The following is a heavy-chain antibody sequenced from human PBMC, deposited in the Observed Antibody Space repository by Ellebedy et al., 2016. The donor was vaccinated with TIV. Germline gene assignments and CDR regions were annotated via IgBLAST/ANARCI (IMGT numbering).Heavy chain of an antibody. CDR2: TSYDGSNK. D-gene: IGHD4-17*01. Sequence: GESLKISCAASGFTFSSDAMHWVRQAPGKGLEWVAVTSYDGSNKYYADSVKGRFTISRDNSKNTLYLQMNSLRVEDTAVYYCARWPSGDAPLDYWGQGTLVTVSS. CDR3: ARWPSGDAPLDY. J-gene: IGHJ4*02. V-gene: IGHV3-30-3*01. CDR1: GFTFSSDA.